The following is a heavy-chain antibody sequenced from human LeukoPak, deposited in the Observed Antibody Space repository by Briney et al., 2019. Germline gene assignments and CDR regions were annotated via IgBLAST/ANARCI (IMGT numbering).Heavy chain of an antibody. CDR3: ARDYGSGSYYITAY. V-gene: IGHV3-7*01. Sequence: GGSLRLSCAASGFTFSVYWMSWVRQAPGKGLEWVANIKEDGSEQYYVDSVKGRFTISRDNAKNSLYLQMNSLRAEDTAVYYCARDYGSGSYYITAYWGQGTLVTVSS. J-gene: IGHJ4*02. CDR2: IKEDGSEQ. CDR1: GFTFSVYW. D-gene: IGHD3-10*01.